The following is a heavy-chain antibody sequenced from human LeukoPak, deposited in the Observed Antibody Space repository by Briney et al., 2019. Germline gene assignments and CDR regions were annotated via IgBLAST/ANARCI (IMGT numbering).Heavy chain of an antibody. V-gene: IGHV4-39*07. Sequence: PSETLSLTCTVSGGSNSSSSYYWGWIRQPPGKGLEWIGSIYHSGSTYYNPSLKSRVTISVDTSKNQFSLKLSSVTAADTAVYYCARNLVVPAAIPTAEYFQHWGQGTLVTVPS. CDR3: ARNLVVPAAIPTAEYFQH. J-gene: IGHJ1*01. CDR2: IYHSGST. D-gene: IGHD2-2*01. CDR1: GGSNSSSSYY.